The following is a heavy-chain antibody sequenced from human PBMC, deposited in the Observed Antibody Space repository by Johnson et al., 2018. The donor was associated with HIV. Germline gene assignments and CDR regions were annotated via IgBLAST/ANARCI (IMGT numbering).Heavy chain of an antibody. CDR2: ISYDGSNK. Sequence: QVQLVESGGGLVQPGGSLRLSCAASGFTFDDYAMHWVRQAPGKGLEWVAVISYDGSNKYYADSVKGRFTISRHNSKTTLYLQMNSLRAEDTAVYYCASVYYDILTGYYYDALDIWGRGTMVTVSS. V-gene: IGHV3-30-3*01. D-gene: IGHD3-9*01. CDR1: GFTFDDYA. CDR3: ASVYYDILTGYYYDALDI. J-gene: IGHJ3*02.